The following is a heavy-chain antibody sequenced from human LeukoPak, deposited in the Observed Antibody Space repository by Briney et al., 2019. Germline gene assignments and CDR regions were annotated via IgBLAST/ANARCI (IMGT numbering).Heavy chain of an antibody. V-gene: IGHV1-2*02. Sequence: SVKVSCKASGYTFTDYYMHWVRQASGQGLEWMGWINPNSDGTNYAQKFQGRVTMTRDTSISTVYMEMSRLRSDDTAVYYCARESVPAVAARRGLNYWGQGALVTVSS. CDR1: GYTFTDYY. CDR2: INPNSDGT. J-gene: IGHJ4*02. CDR3: ARESVPAVAARRGLNY. D-gene: IGHD6-6*01.